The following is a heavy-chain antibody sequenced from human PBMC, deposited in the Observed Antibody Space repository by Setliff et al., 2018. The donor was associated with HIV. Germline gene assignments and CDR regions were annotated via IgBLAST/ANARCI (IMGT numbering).Heavy chain of an antibody. J-gene: IGHJ4*02. V-gene: IGHV4-39*01. CDR3: ARHAAAAPFRY. Sequence: SETLSLTCSVSGGSIRSSSYYWGWIRQPPGKGLEYIGTIYYSGSAYYNPSLKSRVTISVDRSKNQFSLKLSSVTAADTAVYFCARHAAAAPFRYWGQGTLVTVSS. D-gene: IGHD6-13*01. CDR1: GGSIRSSSYY. CDR2: IYYSGSA.